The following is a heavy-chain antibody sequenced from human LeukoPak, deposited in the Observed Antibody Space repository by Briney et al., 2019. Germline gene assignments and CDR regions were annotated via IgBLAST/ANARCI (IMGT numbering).Heavy chain of an antibody. CDR2: INWKGGST. D-gene: IGHD5/OR15-5a*01. V-gene: IGHV3-20*04. J-gene: IGHJ4*02. CDR1: GFTFDDYG. CDR3: ARDKVSGPTLLDY. Sequence: PGGSLRLSCAASGFTFDDYGMSWVRQAPGKGLEWVSGINWKGGSTGYADSVKGRFTISRDNAKNSLYLQMDSLRVDDTAVYYCARDKVSGPTLLDYWGQGTLVTVSS.